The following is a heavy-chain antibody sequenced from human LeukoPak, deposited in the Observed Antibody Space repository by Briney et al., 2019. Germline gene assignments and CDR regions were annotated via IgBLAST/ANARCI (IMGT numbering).Heavy chain of an antibody. CDR1: GGSMNSYY. D-gene: IGHD3-9*01. Sequence: PSETLSLTCSVSGGSMNSYYWSWIRQSPGKGLEGSGYIYYSGSTNYIPSLKSRLTISVDTSKTQFSLKLSSVTAADTAVYYCARHVWLQPFDYWGQGTLVTVSS. CDR3: ARHVWLQPFDY. V-gene: IGHV4-59*08. CDR2: IYYSGST. J-gene: IGHJ4*02.